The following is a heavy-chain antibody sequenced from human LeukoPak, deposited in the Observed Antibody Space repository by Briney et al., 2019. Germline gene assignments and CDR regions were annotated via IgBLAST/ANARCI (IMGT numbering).Heavy chain of an antibody. J-gene: IGHJ4*02. V-gene: IGHV1-2*02. CDR3: ARHHITIFGVVIPCDY. Sequence: ASVKVSCKASGYTFTGYYMHWVRQAPGQGLEWMGWINPNSGGTNYAQKLQGRVTMTTDTSTSTAYMELRSLRSDDTAVYYCARHHITIFGVVIPCDYWGQGTLVTVSS. D-gene: IGHD3-3*01. CDR2: INPNSGGT. CDR1: GYTFTGYY.